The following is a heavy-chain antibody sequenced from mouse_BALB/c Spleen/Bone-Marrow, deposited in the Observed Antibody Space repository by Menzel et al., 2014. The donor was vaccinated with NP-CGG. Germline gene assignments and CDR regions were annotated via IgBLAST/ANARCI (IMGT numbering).Heavy chain of an antibody. CDR1: GYTFTSYW. Sequence: QVQLQQSGADLVKPGASVKLSCKASGYTFTSYWMHWVKQRPGQGLEWIGEIDPSDSYTNCNQKFKGKATLTVDKSSSTAYMQLSSLTSEDSAVYYCARGLYGDSVYWGQGTTLTVSS. J-gene: IGHJ2*01. CDR2: IDPSDSYT. V-gene: IGHV1-69*02. CDR3: ARGLYGDSVY. D-gene: IGHD2-13*01.